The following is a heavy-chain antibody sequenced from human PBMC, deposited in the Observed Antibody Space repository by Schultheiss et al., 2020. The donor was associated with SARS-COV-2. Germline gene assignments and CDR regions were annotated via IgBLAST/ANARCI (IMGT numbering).Heavy chain of an antibody. D-gene: IGHD3-3*01. CDR3: ARAPGSTIFGVVTNFDY. CDR2: IYYSGST. V-gene: IGHV4-31*03. Sequence: SETLSLTCTVSGGPISSGGYYWSWIRQHPGKGLEWIGYIYYSGSTYYNPSLKSRVTISVDTSKNQFSLKLSSVTAADTAVYYCARAPGSTIFGVVTNFDYWGQGTLVTVSS. CDR1: GGPISSGGYY. J-gene: IGHJ4*02.